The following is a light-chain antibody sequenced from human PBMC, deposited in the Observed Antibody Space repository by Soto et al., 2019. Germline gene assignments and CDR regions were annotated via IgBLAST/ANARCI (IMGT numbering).Light chain of an antibody. Sequence: QSVLTKPPSVSAAPGQKVTISCSGSSPNIGGNSVSWYQQLPGTAPKLLIYDDNKRPSGIPDRFSGSKSGTSATLGITGFXTGDEADYYCGSWDSSLSAYVFGTGTKVTVL. CDR2: DDN. CDR1: SPNIGGNS. CDR3: GSWDSSLSAYV. V-gene: IGLV1-51*01. J-gene: IGLJ1*01.